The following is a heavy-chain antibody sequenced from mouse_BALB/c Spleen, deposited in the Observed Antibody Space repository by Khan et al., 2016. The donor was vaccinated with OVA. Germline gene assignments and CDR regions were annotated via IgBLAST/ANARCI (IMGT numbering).Heavy chain of an antibody. J-gene: IGHJ3*01. CDR3: ARGYLGNYEFVY. CDR1: GYTFTSYW. CDR2: IFPGTGTT. V-gene: IGHV1S132*01. D-gene: IGHD2-1*01. Sequence: QVQLQQSGAELVKPGASVKLSCKTSGYTFTSYWIQWVKQRPGQGLGWIGQIFPGTGTTYYNENFKGKATLTVDTSSSTAYMQLSGLTSEDSAVYFCARGYLGNYEFVYWGQGTLVTVSP.